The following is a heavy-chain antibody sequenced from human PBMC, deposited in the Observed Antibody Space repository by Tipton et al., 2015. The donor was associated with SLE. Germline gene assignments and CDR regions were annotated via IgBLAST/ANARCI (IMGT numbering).Heavy chain of an antibody. J-gene: IGHJ1*01. CDR2: IIPIFGTA. D-gene: IGHD6-13*01. V-gene: IGHV1-69*06. Sequence: QSGPEVKKPGSSVKVSCKASGGTFSSYAISWVRQAPGQGLEWMGGIIPIFGTANYAQKFQGRVTITADKSTSTAYMELSSLRSEDTAVYYCAREVGSSWYAEYFQHWGQGTLVTVSS. CDR3: AREVGSSWYAEYFQH. CDR1: GGTFSSYA.